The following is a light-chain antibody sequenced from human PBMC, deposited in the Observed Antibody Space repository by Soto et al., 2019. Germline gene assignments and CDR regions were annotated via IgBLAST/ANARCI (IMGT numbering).Light chain of an antibody. Sequence: QSVLTQPASVSGSSGQSIAISCTGTSSDVGTYNYVSWYQQHPGKALKLMIYDVNNRPSGVSNRFSGSKSGNTASLTISGLQAEDEADYYCCSYTTSSTYVFGTGTKVTVL. CDR3: CSYTTSSTYV. CDR2: DVN. V-gene: IGLV2-14*03. CDR1: SSDVGTYNY. J-gene: IGLJ1*01.